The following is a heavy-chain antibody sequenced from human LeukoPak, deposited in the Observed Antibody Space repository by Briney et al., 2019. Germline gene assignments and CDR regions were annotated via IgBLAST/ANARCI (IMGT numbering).Heavy chain of an antibody. CDR2: IKQDGSAK. Sequence: GGSLRLSCAASGFTFSTYWMTWVRQAPGKGLEWVANIKQDGSAKYYVDSLRGRFSISRGNVKNSLFLQMNSLSAEDTAVYYCARCSYDSTGYYSVPSHLDYWGQGTLVTVSS. CDR1: GFTFSTYW. V-gene: IGHV3-7*01. D-gene: IGHD3-22*01. J-gene: IGHJ4*02. CDR3: ARCSYDSTGYYSVPSHLDY.